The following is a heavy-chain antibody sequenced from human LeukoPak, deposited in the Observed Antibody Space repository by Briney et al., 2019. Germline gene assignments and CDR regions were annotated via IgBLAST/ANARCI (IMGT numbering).Heavy chain of an antibody. V-gene: IGHV1-46*01. CDR3: ARAPSGFSNWFDP. Sequence: ASVKVSCKASGHIFISYYIHWVRQAPGQGLEWMGVINPSDGSTNYAQKFQGRVTMTRDTSTSTVYMELSSLRSEDTAVYYCARAPSGFSNWFDPWGQGTLVTVSS. CDR2: INPSDGST. J-gene: IGHJ5*02. D-gene: IGHD3-3*01. CDR1: GHIFISYY.